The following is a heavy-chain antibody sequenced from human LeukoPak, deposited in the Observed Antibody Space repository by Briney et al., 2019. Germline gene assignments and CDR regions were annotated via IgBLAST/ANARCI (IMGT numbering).Heavy chain of an antibody. Sequence: GGSLRLSCTASGFTFGDYAVSWVRRAPGRGLEWVGLIRRRAFGETTDYAASVKGRFTISRDDSKSIAYLQMNSLKTEDTAVYYCTREGAAAAYGMDVWGQGATVTVSS. D-gene: IGHD6-13*01. J-gene: IGHJ6*02. CDR2: IRRRAFGETT. V-gene: IGHV3-49*04. CDR1: GFTFGDYA. CDR3: TREGAAAAYGMDV.